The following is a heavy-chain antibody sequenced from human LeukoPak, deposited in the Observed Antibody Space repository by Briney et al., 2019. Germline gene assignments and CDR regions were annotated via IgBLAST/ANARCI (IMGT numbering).Heavy chain of an antibody. V-gene: IGHV3-74*01. Sequence: GGSLTLSCAASTFTFSNYLMHWVHQAAGQGLVGVSRTNIDGRSISYAASVRGRFTNSRDNAKDTLYLQMNSLRAEDTAVYYCARVPATGTAFDDWGQGTLVTVSS. CDR2: TNIDGRSI. D-gene: IGHD6-13*01. J-gene: IGHJ4*02. CDR3: ARVPATGTAFDD. CDR1: TFTFSNYL.